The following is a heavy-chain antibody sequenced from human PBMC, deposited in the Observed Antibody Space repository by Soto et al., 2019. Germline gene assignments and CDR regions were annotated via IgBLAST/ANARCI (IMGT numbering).Heavy chain of an antibody. Sequence: QVQLVESGGGVVQPGRSLRLSCAASGFTFSSYGMHWVRQAPGKGLEWVAVIWYDGSNKYYADSVKGRFTISRDNSKNTLYLQMNSLRAEDTAVYYCARVLPYYYDSSGYPSGVDGVDDDAFDIWGQGTMVTVSS. CDR1: GFTFSSYG. V-gene: IGHV3-33*01. D-gene: IGHD3-22*01. J-gene: IGHJ3*02. CDR2: IWYDGSNK. CDR3: ARVLPYYYDSSGYPSGVDGVDDDAFDI.